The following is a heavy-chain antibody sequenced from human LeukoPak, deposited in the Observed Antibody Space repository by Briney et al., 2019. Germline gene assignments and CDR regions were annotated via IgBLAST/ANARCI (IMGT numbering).Heavy chain of an antibody. CDR3: ARYLYYDSSGPYRY. V-gene: IGHV3-7*01. D-gene: IGHD3-22*01. CDR2: IKQDGSEK. Sequence: GGSLRLSCAASGFTFSSYWMSWVRQAPGKGLEWVANIKQDGSEKYYVDSVKGRFTISRDNAKNSLYLQMNSLRAEDTAVYYCARYLYYDSSGPYRYWGQGTLVTVSS. J-gene: IGHJ4*02. CDR1: GFTFSSYW.